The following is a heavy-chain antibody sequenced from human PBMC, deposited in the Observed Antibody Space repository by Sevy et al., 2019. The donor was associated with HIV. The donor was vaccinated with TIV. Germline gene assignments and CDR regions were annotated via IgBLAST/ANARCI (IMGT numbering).Heavy chain of an antibody. J-gene: IGHJ6*02. Sequence: VGSLRLSCAASGFTFSSYSMNWVRQAPGKGLEWVSSISSSSSYIYYADSVKGRFTISRDNAKNSLYLQMNSLRAEDTAVYYCARDLILEEMVRGVYARYGMDVWGQGTTVTVSS. CDR1: GFTFSSYS. CDR3: ARDLILEEMVRGVYARYGMDV. D-gene: IGHD3-10*01. V-gene: IGHV3-21*01. CDR2: ISSSSSYI.